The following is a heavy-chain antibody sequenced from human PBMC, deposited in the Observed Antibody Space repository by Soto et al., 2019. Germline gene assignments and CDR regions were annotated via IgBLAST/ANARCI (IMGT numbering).Heavy chain of an antibody. Sequence: PSETLSLTCSVSGGSISSGAYYWTWIRQRPGKGLEWIGYIYYSENTYSSPSLKSRLSISLDTSKNQFSLRLSSVTAADTAMYYCARARLRAVYAFDIWGQGTMVTVSS. J-gene: IGHJ3*02. V-gene: IGHV4-31*03. CDR1: GGSISSGAYY. D-gene: IGHD5-12*01. CDR2: IYYSENT. CDR3: ARARLRAVYAFDI.